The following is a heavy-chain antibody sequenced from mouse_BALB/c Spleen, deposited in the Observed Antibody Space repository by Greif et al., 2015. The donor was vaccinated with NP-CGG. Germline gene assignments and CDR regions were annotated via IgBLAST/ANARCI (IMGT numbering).Heavy chain of an antibody. J-gene: IGHJ4*01. CDR2: ISTYSGTT. Sequence: VPLVVSGPELVWPGVSVKISCKGSGYTFTDFAMHWVKQSHAKSLEWIGVISTYSGTTNYNQKFKGKATMTVDKPSSTAYRELARETSEDTGIYYCARGKNYDAREYRGQGTTDT. CDR3: ARGKNYDAREY. CDR1: GYTFTDFA. V-gene: IGHV1-67*01.